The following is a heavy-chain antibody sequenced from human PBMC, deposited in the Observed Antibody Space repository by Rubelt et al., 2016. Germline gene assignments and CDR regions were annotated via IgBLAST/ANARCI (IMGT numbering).Heavy chain of an antibody. J-gene: IGHJ3*02. V-gene: IGHV3-23*01. CDR1: GFTFSSYA. CDR2: ISGSGGST. CDR3: AKANYFDWLRTEAHAFDI. D-gene: IGHD3-9*01. Sequence: EVQLLESGGGLVQPGGSLRLSCAASGFTFSSYAMSWVRQAPGKGLEWVSAISGSGGSTYYADSVKGRFTISRDNSKNTLDLQMNSLRAEDTAVYYCAKANYFDWLRTEAHAFDIWGQGTMVTVSS.